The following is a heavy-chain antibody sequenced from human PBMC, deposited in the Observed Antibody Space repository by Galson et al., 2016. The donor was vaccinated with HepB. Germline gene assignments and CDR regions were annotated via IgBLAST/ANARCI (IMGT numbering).Heavy chain of an antibody. CDR3: ARESDYNIHSFDY. J-gene: IGHJ4*02. Sequence: SLRLSCAASGFTSTSYAMSWVRQAPGKGLEWVSYISGSGGSTFYADSVKGRFTISRDNSKNTLDLQMSSLRVEDTAVYYCARESDYNIHSFDYWGQGTLVTVSS. CDR2: ISGSGGST. V-gene: IGHV3-23*01. D-gene: IGHD3-10*01. CDR1: GFTSTSYA.